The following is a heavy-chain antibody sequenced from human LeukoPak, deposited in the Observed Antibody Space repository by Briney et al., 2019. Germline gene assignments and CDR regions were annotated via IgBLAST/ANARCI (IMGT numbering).Heavy chain of an antibody. V-gene: IGHV1-46*01. CDR3: ARDRDWGYMDV. J-gene: IGHJ6*03. CDR2: INPTGTGT. Sequence: ASVKVSCKASGYTFINNWMHWVRQAPGQGLEWIGLINPTGTGTLYAQKFQGRVTMTRDMSTSTDYMELSSLRSEDTAVYYCARDRDWGYMDVWGKGTTVTVSS. D-gene: IGHD3-16*01. CDR1: GYTFINNW.